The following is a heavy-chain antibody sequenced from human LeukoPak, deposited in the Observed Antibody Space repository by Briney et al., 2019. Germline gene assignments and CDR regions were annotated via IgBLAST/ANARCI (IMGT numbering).Heavy chain of an antibody. CDR3: ARDRRVGGWGGAFDI. J-gene: IGHJ3*02. V-gene: IGHV3-7*01. CDR1: GFSFSSYW. D-gene: IGHD2-21*01. Sequence: PGGSLRLSCAASGFSFSSYWMNWVRQAPGKGLEYVANIKQDGGQQYYLDSVMGRFTISRDNAENSLYLQMNSLRADDTAVYYCARDRRVGGWGGAFDIWGQGTKVTVSS. CDR2: IKQDGGQQ.